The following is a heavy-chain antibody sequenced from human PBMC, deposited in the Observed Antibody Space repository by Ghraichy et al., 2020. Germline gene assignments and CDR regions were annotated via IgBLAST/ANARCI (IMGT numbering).Heavy chain of an antibody. V-gene: IGHV4-59*01. CDR2: IYYSGST. Sequence: SETLSLTCTVSGGPISSYYWSWIRQPPGKGLEWIGYIYYSGSTNYNPSLKSRVTISVDTSKNQFSLKLSSVTAADTAVYYCARDNVNCSSTSCSYYYYGMDVWGQGTTVTVSS. J-gene: IGHJ6*02. D-gene: IGHD2-2*01. CDR1: GGPISSYY. CDR3: ARDNVNCSSTSCSYYYYGMDV.